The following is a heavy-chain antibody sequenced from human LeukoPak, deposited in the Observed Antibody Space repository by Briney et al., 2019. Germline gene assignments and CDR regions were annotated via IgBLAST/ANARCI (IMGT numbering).Heavy chain of an antibody. CDR2: ISSSAGTT. J-gene: IGHJ4*02. CDR1: GFTFSSYE. CDR3: ARANYYDISGYDY. Sequence: GGALRLSCAASGFTFSSYEMNWVRQAPGKGLEWVSYISSSAGTTYYADSVKGRFTISRDNAKNSLYLQMNSLRAEDTAVYYCARANYYDISGYDYWGRGTLVTVSS. V-gene: IGHV3-48*03. D-gene: IGHD3-22*01.